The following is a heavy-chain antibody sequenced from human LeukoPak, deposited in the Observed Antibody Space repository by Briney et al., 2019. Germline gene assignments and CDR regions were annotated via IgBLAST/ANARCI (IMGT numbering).Heavy chain of an antibody. CDR3: ARARYDFWSGYSTRNWFDP. Sequence: GGSLRLSCAASGFTFSSYWMSWVRQAPGKGREWVANIKQDGSEKYYVDSVKGRFTISRDNAKNSLYLQMNSLRAEDTAVYYCARARYDFWSGYSTRNWFDPCGQGTLVTVSS. CDR2: IKQDGSEK. CDR1: GFTFSSYW. V-gene: IGHV3-7*01. J-gene: IGHJ5*02. D-gene: IGHD3-3*01.